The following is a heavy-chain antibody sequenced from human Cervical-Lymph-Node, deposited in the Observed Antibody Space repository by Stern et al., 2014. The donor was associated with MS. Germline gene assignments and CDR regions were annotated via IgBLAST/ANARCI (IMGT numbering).Heavy chain of an antibody. J-gene: IGHJ4*02. CDR2: IHDSRTT. D-gene: IGHD6-13*01. CDR1: GGSLSTYY. CDR3: GRGYVLTAGSNIDY. Sequence: QVQLQESGPGLVKPSETLTLTCSVSGGSLSTYYWHWIRQPPGKGLECIGYIHDSRTTNYSPSLKSRVTMSLDTSKNQFSLKLSSVTAADTAVYYCGRGYVLTAGSNIDYWGQGTLVTVSS. V-gene: IGHV4-59*01.